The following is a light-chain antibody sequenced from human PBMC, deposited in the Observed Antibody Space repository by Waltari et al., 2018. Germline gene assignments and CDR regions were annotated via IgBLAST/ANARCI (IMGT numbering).Light chain of an antibody. CDR1: SSDIGGYNL. CDR3: CSYAGIGTLT. J-gene: IGLJ3*02. V-gene: IGLV2-23*01. CDR2: EGN. Sequence: QSALTQPASVSGSPGQSLTISCTGTSSDIGGYNLVSWYQHHPGKAPKIIIYEGNKRPSGVSYRFSGSKSGNTASLTISGLHTEDEADYYCCSYAGIGTLTFGGGTRVTVL.